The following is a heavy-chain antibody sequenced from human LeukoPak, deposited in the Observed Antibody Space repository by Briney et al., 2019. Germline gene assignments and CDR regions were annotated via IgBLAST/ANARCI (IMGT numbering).Heavy chain of an antibody. V-gene: IGHV1-69*13. CDR1: GGTFSSYA. CDR2: IIPIFGTA. Sequence: SVKVSCKASGGTFSSYAISWVRQAPGQGLEWMGGIIPIFGTANYAQKFQGRVTITADESTSTAYMELSSLRSEDTAENHSTRDVPTIITYCGGAWYPYFNNPGQGALVTVSS. CDR3: TRDVPTIITYCGGAWYPYFNN. D-gene: IGHD2-21*01. J-gene: IGHJ4*02.